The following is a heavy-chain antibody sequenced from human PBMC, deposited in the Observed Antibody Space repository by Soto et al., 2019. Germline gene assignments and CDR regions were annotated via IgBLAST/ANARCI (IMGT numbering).Heavy chain of an antibody. CDR1: GYTFTSYA. CDR3: ARPYNSLRFLAWLPLDY. D-gene: IGHD3-3*01. Sequence: ASVKVSCKASGYTFTSYAMHWVLQAPGQRLEWMGWINAGNGNTKYSQKFQGRVTITRDTSASTAYMELSSLRSEDTAVYYCARPYNSLRFLAWLPLDYWGQGTLVTVSS. J-gene: IGHJ4*02. CDR2: INAGNGNT. V-gene: IGHV1-3*01.